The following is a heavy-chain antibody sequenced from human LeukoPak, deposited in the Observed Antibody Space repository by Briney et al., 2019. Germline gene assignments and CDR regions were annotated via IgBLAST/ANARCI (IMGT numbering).Heavy chain of an antibody. CDR3: AELGITMIGGV. D-gene: IGHD3-10*02. CDR1: GFTFSDYY. V-gene: IGHV3-11*04. Sequence: GGSLRLSCAASGFTFSDYYMSWIRQAPGKGLECVSYISSSGNTTYHADSVKGRFTISRDNAKNSLYLQMNSLRAEDTTVYYCAELGITMIGGVWGKGTTVTISS. CDR2: ISSSGNTT. J-gene: IGHJ6*04.